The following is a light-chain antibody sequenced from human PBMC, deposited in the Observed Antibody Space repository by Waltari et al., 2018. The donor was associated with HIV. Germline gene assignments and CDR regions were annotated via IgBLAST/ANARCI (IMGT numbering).Light chain of an antibody. Sequence: QSVVIQPPSASGTHGQRVTIPCTGNSFNIGRNYVYWYQQFPGTAPNFLIFRNNQRPSGVPDRFSASKSGTSASLAISGRRSEEEANYYCATWDDSLSAVVFGEGTKLTVL. CDR2: RNN. V-gene: IGLV1-47*01. CDR1: SFNIGRNY. J-gene: IGLJ2*01. CDR3: ATWDDSLSAVV.